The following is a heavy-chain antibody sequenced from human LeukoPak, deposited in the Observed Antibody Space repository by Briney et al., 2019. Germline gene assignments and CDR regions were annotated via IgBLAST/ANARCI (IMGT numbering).Heavy chain of an antibody. J-gene: IGHJ4*02. CDR1: GFTLSNYD. CDR2: IRYDGSNK. V-gene: IGHV3-30*02. CDR3: ARGEWSSSPFDY. D-gene: IGHD6-6*01. Sequence: GGSLRLSCAASGFTLSNYDMHWVRQAPGKGLEWVAFIRYDGSNKDYADSVKGRFTISRDNSKNTLLLQLNSLRAEDTALYYCARGEWSSSPFDYWGQGTLVTVSS.